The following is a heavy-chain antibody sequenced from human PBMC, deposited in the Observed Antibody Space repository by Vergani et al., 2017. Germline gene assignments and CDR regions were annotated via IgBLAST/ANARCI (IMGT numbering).Heavy chain of an antibody. CDR1: GGSFSDYY. J-gene: IGHJ4*02. D-gene: IGHD5-24*01. Sequence: QVQLQQWGAGLLKPSETLSLTCAGYGGSFSDYYWTWIRQPPGKGLGWIGEINHSGSTNYNPSLKSRVTISVDTSKNQFSLKLRSVTAADADVCYCARGRRGGGYFDYWGQGTLVTVSS. CDR2: INHSGST. V-gene: IGHV4-34*01. CDR3: ARGRRGGGYFDY.